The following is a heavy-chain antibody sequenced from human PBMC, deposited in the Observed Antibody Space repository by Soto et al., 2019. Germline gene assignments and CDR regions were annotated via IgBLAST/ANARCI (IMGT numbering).Heavy chain of an antibody. D-gene: IGHD5-12*01. CDR2: IYYSGST. V-gene: IGHV4-59*08. Sequence: SETLSLTCTVSGGSISSYYWSWIRQPPGKGLEWIGYIYYSGSTNYNPSLKSRVTISVDTSKNQFSLKLSSVTAADTAVYYCARHTKPQWLRFDGPFDPWGQGTLVTVSS. J-gene: IGHJ5*02. CDR1: GGSISSYY. CDR3: ARHTKPQWLRFDGPFDP.